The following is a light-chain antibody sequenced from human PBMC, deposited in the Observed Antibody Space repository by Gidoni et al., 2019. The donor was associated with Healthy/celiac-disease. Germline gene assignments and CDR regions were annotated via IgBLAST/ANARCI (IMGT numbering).Light chain of an antibody. Sequence: DIQMTQSPSSLSASVGDRVTITCRASQSISSYLNWYQQKPGKAPKLLIYAASSLQSGVPSRFSGSGSGTDCTLTISSLQPEDFTTYYCQQSYSTLATFXPXTKVDIK. CDR2: AAS. CDR1: QSISSY. CDR3: QQSYSTLAT. J-gene: IGKJ3*01. V-gene: IGKV1-39*01.